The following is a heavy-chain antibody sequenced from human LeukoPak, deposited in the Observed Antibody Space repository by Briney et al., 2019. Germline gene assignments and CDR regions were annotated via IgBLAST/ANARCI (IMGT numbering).Heavy chain of an antibody. V-gene: IGHV3-48*03. CDR3: AREDTPYYFDY. D-gene: IGHD2-15*01. Sequence: GGSLRLSCAASGFTFSSYEMNWVRQAPGKGLEWVSYISSSGSTIYYADSVKGRFTISRDNAKNSLYLQMNSLRAEDTAVYSCAREDTPYYFDYWGQGTLVTVSS. CDR1: GFTFSSYE. J-gene: IGHJ4*02. CDR2: ISSSGSTI.